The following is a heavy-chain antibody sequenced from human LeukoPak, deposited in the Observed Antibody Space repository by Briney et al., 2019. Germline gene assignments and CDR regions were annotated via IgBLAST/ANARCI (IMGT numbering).Heavy chain of an antibody. CDR1: GFTFSTHT. CDR3: ARNPTVQDGYNSPFDP. J-gene: IGHJ5*02. V-gene: IGHV3-21*06. CDR2: ISGSSSYI. D-gene: IGHD5-24*01. Sequence: GGSLRLSCAASGFTFSTHTMNWVRQAPGKGLEWVSSISGSSSYIYYVDSVKGRFTISRDNAKNSLYLQMNSLRAEDTAVYYCARNPTVQDGYNSPFDPWGQGTLVTVSS.